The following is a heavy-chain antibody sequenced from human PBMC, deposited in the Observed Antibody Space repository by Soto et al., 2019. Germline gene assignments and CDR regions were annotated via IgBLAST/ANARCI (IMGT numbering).Heavy chain of an antibody. CDR2: INHSGST. CDR3: ARGWAYCDFWSGYHDAFDI. D-gene: IGHD3-3*01. J-gene: IGHJ3*02. Sequence: SSETLSLTCAVYGGSFSGYYWSWIRQPPGKGLEWIGEINHSGSTNYNPSLKSRVTISVDTSKNQFSLKLSSVTAADTAVYYCARGWAYCDFWSGYHDAFDIWGQGTMVTVSS. CDR1: GGSFSGYY. V-gene: IGHV4-34*01.